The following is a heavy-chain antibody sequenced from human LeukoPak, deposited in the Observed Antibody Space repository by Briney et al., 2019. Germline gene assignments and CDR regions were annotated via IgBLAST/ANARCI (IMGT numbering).Heavy chain of an antibody. CDR3: ASTPRIAAGNWFDP. J-gene: IGHJ5*02. CDR2: IYYSGST. CDR1: GGSISSGGYY. D-gene: IGHD6-13*01. V-gene: IGHV4-31*03. Sequence: SVTLSLTCTVSGGSISSGGYYWSWIRQHPGKGLEWIGYIYYSGSTYYNPSLKSRVTISVDTSKNQFSLKLSSVTAADTAVYYCASTPRIAAGNWFDPWGQGTLVTVSS.